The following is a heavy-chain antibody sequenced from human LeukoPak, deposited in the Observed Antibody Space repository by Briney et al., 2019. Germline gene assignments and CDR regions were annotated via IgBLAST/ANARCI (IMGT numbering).Heavy chain of an antibody. Sequence: GKSLRLSCAASGFTFSGYPIHWVRQAPGKGLEWVAVISYDGSNKYYADSVKGRFTISRDNSKNTLHLQMNSLRAEDTAVYYCAKDIVVVAAAGRVFDFWGQGTMVTVSP. D-gene: IGHD2-2*01. CDR2: ISYDGSNK. V-gene: IGHV3-30-3*02. CDR3: AKDIVVVAAAGRVFDF. CDR1: GFTFSGYP. J-gene: IGHJ3*01.